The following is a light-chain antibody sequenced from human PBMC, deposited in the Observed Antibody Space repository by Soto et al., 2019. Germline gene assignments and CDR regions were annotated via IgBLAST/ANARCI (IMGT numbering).Light chain of an antibody. CDR2: GNN. V-gene: IGLV1-40*01. Sequence: QSVLTQPPSVSGAPGQRVTISCTGSSSNIGAGYDVHWYQQLPGTAPKLLIYGNNKRTSGVPDRLSGSRSGTSAFLAITGIQAEDEADYYCQSYDSSLSGVFGGGTKLTVL. CDR1: SSNIGAGYD. CDR3: QSYDSSLSGV. J-gene: IGLJ2*01.